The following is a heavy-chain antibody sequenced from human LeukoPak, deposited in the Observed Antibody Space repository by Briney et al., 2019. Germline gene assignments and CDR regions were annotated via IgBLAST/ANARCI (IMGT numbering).Heavy chain of an antibody. V-gene: IGHV3-20*04. CDR3: ARAPITSPFYFDS. Sequence: PGGSLRLSCTASGFSFDEHGMSWVRQVPGKGLEWVSGINWCGGSTGYADPLRGRFTISRDNAKNSLYLQMDSLRAEDTALYYCARAPITSPFYFDSWGQGTLVTVSS. CDR1: GFSFDEHG. CDR2: INWCGGST. J-gene: IGHJ4*02. D-gene: IGHD2-2*01.